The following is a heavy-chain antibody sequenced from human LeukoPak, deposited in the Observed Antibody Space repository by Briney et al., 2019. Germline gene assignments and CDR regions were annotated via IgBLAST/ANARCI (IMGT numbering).Heavy chain of an antibody. Sequence: GGSLRLSFAGSGFIFKNYGMPLARPAPGKGLEWLAFIEYNGATKDYADSVKGRFTISRDNSKNTVSLQMNSLRAEDTAVYYCAKSHGYSYGFDYWGQGTLVTVSS. CDR1: GFIFKNYG. J-gene: IGHJ4*02. CDR2: IEYNGATK. CDR3: AKSHGYSYGFDY. D-gene: IGHD5-18*01. V-gene: IGHV3-30*02.